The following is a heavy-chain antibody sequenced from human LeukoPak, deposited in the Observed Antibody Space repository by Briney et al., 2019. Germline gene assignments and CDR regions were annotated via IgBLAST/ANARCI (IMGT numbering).Heavy chain of an antibody. V-gene: IGHV4-59*01. J-gene: IGHJ6*03. CDR3: ARGGYYYLDV. Sequence: SETLSLTCTVSDGSMSPYYWSWIRQSPGKGLEWIAYIFYNGNTKYNPSLWSRVTISIDTSRNQFSLNLNSVTAADTAVYYCARGGYYYLDVWGKGTTATVSS. CDR1: DGSMSPYY. CDR2: IFYNGNT.